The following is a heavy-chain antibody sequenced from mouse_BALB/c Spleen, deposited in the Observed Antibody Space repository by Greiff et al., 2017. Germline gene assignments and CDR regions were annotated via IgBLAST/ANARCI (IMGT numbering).Heavy chain of an antibody. CDR3: TRKVPFAY. D-gene: IGHD2-14*01. Sequence: QVQLQQSGAELAKPGASVKMSCKASGYTFTSYWMHWVKQRPGQGLEWIGYINPSTGYTEYNQKFKDKATLTADKSSSTAYMQLSSLTSEDSAVYYCTRKVPFAYWGQGTLVTVSA. CDR1: GYTFTSYW. J-gene: IGHJ3*01. V-gene: IGHV1-7*01. CDR2: INPSTGYT.